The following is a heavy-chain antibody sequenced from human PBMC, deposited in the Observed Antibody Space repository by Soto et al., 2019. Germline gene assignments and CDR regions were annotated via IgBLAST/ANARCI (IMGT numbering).Heavy chain of an antibody. D-gene: IGHD2-8*01. V-gene: IGHV4-31*03. CDR1: GGSISSGGYY. Sequence: PSETLSLTCTVSGGSISSGGYYWSWIRQHPGKGLEWIGYIYYSGSTYYNPSLKSRVTISVDTSKNQFSLKLSSVTAADTAVYYCARECRSYCTNGVCYPTCTYYFDYWGQGTLVTVSS. CDR3: ARECRSYCTNGVCYPTCTYYFDY. J-gene: IGHJ4*02. CDR2: IYYSGST.